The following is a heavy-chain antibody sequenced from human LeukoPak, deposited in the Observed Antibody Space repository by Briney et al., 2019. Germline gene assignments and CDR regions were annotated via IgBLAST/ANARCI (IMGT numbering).Heavy chain of an antibody. CDR2: ISSSSSYI. CDR1: GFTFSSYS. J-gene: IGHJ4*02. V-gene: IGHV3-21*01. Sequence: GGSLRLSCAASGFTFSSYSMNWVRQAPGKGLEWVSSISSSSSYIYYADSVKGRFTISRDNSKNTLYLQMNSLRAEDTAVYYCALLPWFGERPPARQKDYWGQGTLVTVSS. CDR3: ALLPWFGERPPARQKDY. D-gene: IGHD3-10*01.